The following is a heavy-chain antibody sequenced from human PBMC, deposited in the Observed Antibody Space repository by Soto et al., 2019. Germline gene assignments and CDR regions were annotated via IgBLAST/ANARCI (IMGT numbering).Heavy chain of an antibody. J-gene: IGHJ4*02. D-gene: IGHD6-6*01. Sequence: SLRLSCAASGFTFSSCGMHWVRQAPGKGLEWMAIISYDGSNKYYADSVKGRFTISRDNSKNTLYLQMNSLRAEDTAVYYCAKDRSIAARILDKWGQATLVTVTS. CDR1: GFTFSSCG. CDR2: ISYDGSNK. CDR3: AKDRSIAARILDK. V-gene: IGHV3-30*18.